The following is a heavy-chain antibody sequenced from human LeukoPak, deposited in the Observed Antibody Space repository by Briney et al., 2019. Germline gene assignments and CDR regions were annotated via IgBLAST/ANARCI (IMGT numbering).Heavy chain of an antibody. J-gene: IGHJ4*02. CDR1: GYTFTGYY. D-gene: IGHD1-7*01. V-gene: IGHV1-2*02. CDR3: ARARTTGGITFDY. CDR2: INPNSGGT. Sequence: ASVKVSRKASGYTFTGYYMHWVRQAPGQGLEWMGWINPNSGGTNYAQKFQGRVTMTRDTSISTAYMELSRLRSDDTAVYYCARARTTGGITFDYWGQGTLVTVSS.